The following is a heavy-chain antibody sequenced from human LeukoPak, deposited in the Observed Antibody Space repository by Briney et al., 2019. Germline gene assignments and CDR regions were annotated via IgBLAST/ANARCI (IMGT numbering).Heavy chain of an antibody. D-gene: IGHD3-22*01. V-gene: IGHV3-21*01. CDR3: ARGGYYRYDAFDI. J-gene: IGHJ3*02. CDR2: ISSSSSFI. Sequence: GGSLRLSCAASEFTFSSYSMNWVRQAPGKGLEWVSSISSSSSFIYYADSVKGRFTISRDNAKNSLYLQMNSLRAEDTAVYYCARGGYYRYDAFDIWGQGTMVTVSS. CDR1: EFTFSSYS.